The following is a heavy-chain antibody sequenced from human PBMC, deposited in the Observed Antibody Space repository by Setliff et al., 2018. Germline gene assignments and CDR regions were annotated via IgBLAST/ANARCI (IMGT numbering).Heavy chain of an antibody. V-gene: IGHV1-18*01. CDR1: GYTFISYG. CDR3: ARVPRLEWLLPTFDS. J-gene: IGHJ4*02. CDR2: ISGYNGNT. D-gene: IGHD3-3*01. Sequence: ASVKVSCKTSGYTFISYGLSWMRQAPGQGLEWMGWISGYNGNTEYGQNLQGRVTMTMDTSTSTAYMELRSLTSDDTAVYYCARVPRLEWLLPTFDSWGQGTLVTVSS.